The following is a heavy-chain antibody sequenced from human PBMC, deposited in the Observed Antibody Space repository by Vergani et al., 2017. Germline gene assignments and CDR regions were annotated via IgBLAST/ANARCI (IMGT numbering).Heavy chain of an antibody. CDR1: GFTFSSYS. V-gene: IGHV3-21*04. J-gene: IGHJ4*02. CDR3: AKGGGTWGARFSLGVDY. D-gene: IGHD1-26*01. Sequence: EVQLVESGGGLVKPGGSLRLSCAASGFTFSSYSMNWVRQAPGKGLEWVSSISSSSSYIYYADSVKGRFTISRDNAKNSLYLQMNSLRAEDTALYYCAKGGGTWGARFSLGVDYWGQGTLVTVSS. CDR2: ISSSSSYI.